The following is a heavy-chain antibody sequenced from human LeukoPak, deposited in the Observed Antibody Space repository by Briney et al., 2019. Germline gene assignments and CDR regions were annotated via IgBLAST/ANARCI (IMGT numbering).Heavy chain of an antibody. CDR1: GGAFSSYY. D-gene: IGHD2-15*01. V-gene: IGHV4-59*01. CDR3: ARDRVVVVAGLGYYYGMDV. CDR2: IYYSGST. J-gene: IGHJ6*02. Sequence: PSETLSPTCTVSGGAFSSYYWSWIRRPPGKGLEWIGYIYYSGSTNYNPSLKSRVTISVDTSKNQFSLKLSSVTAADTAVYYCARDRVVVVAGLGYYYGMDVWGQGTTVTVSS.